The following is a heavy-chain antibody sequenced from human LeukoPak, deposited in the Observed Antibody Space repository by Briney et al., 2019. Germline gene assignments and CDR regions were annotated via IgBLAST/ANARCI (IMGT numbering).Heavy chain of an antibody. CDR1: GFTFGDYA. Sequence: PGGSLRLSCTASGFTFGDYAMSWVRQAPGKGLEWVSSISSGATYIYYADSLRGRFTISRDSAMDSVSLQMDSLRAEDTAVYYCTRGRRFCGGDCHSWFDSWGQGTLVTVSS. CDR3: TRGRRFCGGDCHSWFDS. V-gene: IGHV3-21*01. J-gene: IGHJ5*01. CDR2: ISSGATYI. D-gene: IGHD2-21*02.